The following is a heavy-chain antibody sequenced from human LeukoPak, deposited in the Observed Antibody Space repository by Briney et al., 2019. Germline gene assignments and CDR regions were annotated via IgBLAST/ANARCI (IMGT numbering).Heavy chain of an antibody. D-gene: IGHD6-13*01. V-gene: IGHV3-7*05. J-gene: IGHJ4*02. Sequence: GGSLRLSCAASGFTFSGYWMSWVRQAPGKGLEWVANIKHDGSEKYYVDSVKGRFTISSDNPKNSLYLQMNSLRAEDTAVYYCASHSSSWYYFDYWGQGTLVTVSP. CDR3: ASHSSSWYYFDY. CDR1: GFTFSGYW. CDR2: IKHDGSEK.